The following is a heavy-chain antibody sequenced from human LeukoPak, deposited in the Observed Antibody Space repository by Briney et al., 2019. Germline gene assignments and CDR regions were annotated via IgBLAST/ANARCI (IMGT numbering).Heavy chain of an antibody. D-gene: IGHD6-6*01. CDR2: IYYSGST. CDR3: ARVDPDSSSTLEVFDY. CDR1: GGSISNYY. J-gene: IGHJ4*02. Sequence: SETLSLTCTASGGSISNYYWSWIRQPPGKGLEWIGYIYYSGSTNYNPSLKSRVTISVDTSKNQFSLKLTSVTAADTAVYYCARVDPDSSSTLEVFDYWGQGTLVTVSS. V-gene: IGHV4-59*01.